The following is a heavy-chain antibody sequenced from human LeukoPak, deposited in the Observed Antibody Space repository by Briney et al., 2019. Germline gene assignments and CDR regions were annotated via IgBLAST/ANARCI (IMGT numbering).Heavy chain of an antibody. V-gene: IGHV4-59*01. CDR2: IHYSGDT. J-gene: IGHJ4*02. CDR1: GGSITTDY. D-gene: IGHD4-17*01. CDR3: ARGTVTTGYRDC. Sequence: PSETLSLTCTVSGGSITTDYWSWIRQPPGKGLEWIGLIHYSGDTNYSPSLKSRVTMSVDASQNQLSLRVSSVTAADSALYYCARGTVTTGYRDCWGQGTLVTVSS.